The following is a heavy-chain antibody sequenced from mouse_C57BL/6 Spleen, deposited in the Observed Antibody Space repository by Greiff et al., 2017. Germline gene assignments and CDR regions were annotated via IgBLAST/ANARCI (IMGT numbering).Heavy chain of an antibody. J-gene: IGHJ4*01. D-gene: IGHD2-14*01. V-gene: IGHV1-69*02. CDR1: GYTFTSYS. CDR3: ARDNSDVGWAYAMDY. CDR2: IYPAGGNN. Sequence: QVQLQQSGAELVKPGASVKLSCKASGYTFTSYSMHWVKQRPGQGLEWIGEIYPAGGNNKYNQQFKGKATLTVDKSSSTAYMQLRSLTSDDSAVYYCARDNSDVGWAYAMDYWGQGTSVTVSS.